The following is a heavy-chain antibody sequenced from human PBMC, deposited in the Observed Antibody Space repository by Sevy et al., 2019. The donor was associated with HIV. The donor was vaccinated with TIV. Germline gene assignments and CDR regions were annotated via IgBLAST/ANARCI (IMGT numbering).Heavy chain of an antibody. CDR1: GFTFSSHA. D-gene: IGHD3-10*02. J-gene: IGHJ4*02. Sequence: GGSLRLSCAASGFTFSSHAMHWVRQAPGKGLEWMAAISYEGRSKYYAKSVKGGFTISIDDSKNTLYLQMSSLRAGETAVYYCARDGGYSVNFLPSGYWGQGTLVTVSS. CDR2: ISYEGRSK. CDR3: ARDGGYSVNFLPSGY. V-gene: IGHV3-30*04.